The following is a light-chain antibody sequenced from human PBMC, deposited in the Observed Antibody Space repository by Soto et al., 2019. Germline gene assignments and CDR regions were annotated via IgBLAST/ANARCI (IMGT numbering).Light chain of an antibody. CDR2: GNA. J-gene: IGLJ1*01. Sequence: QSVLTQPPSVSGAPGQRIIISCTGSSSNIGADYDVHWYKQFPGAAPKLLIYGNANRPSGVPDRISGSKSGTSVSLAITGLQAEDEADYYCRSYDRSLSGYVFGTGTKVTVL. CDR1: SSNIGADYD. CDR3: RSYDRSLSGYV. V-gene: IGLV1-40*01.